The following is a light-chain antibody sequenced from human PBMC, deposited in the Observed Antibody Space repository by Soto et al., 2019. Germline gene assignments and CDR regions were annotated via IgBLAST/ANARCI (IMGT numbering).Light chain of an antibody. Sequence: QSALTQPASVSGSPGQSITISCTGTSSDVGGYNYVSWYQQHPGKAPKLMIYEVSNRPSGVSNRFSGSKSGNTASLTISGLQAEDEADYYCSSYTSSRTLLGVFGTGIKLTVL. V-gene: IGLV2-14*01. CDR1: SSDVGGYNY. CDR2: EVS. J-gene: IGLJ1*01. CDR3: SSYTSSRTLLGV.